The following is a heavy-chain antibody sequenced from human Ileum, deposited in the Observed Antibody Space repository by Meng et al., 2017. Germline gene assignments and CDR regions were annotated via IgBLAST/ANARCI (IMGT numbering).Heavy chain of an antibody. V-gene: IGHV3-21*01. CDR3: ARFEYSSSSVPPY. J-gene: IGHJ4*02. D-gene: IGHD6-6*01. CDR1: GFTFSSYS. Sequence: GESLKISYAASGFTFSSYSMNWVRQAPGKGLEWVSSISSSSSYIYYADSVKGRFTISRDNAKNSLYLQMNSLRAEDTAVYYCARFEYSSSSVPPYWGQGTLVTVSS. CDR2: ISSSSSYI.